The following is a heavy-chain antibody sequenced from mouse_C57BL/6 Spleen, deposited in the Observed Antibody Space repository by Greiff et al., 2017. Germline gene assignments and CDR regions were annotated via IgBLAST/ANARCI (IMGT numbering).Heavy chain of an antibody. J-gene: IGHJ4*01. Sequence: QVQLQQSGPELVRPGASVKISCKASGYAFSSSWMNWVKQRPGKGLEWIGRIYPGDGDTNYNGKFKGKATLTADKSSSTAYMQLSSLTSEDSAVXFCARDWERAMDYWGQGTSVTVSS. CDR2: IYPGDGDT. V-gene: IGHV1-82*01. CDR3: ARDWERAMDY. D-gene: IGHD4-1*01. CDR1: GYAFSSSW.